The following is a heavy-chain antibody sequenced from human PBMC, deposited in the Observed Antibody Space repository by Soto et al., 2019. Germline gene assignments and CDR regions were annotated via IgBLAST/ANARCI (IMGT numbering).Heavy chain of an antibody. CDR2: INAGNGNT. Sequence: QVQLVQPGAEVKKPGASVKVSCKASGYTFTSYAMHWVRQAPGQRLEWMGWINAGNGNTKYSQKFQGRVTITRDTAANTAYMELRSLRSEDTAVYYCARAEVVSGDFDYWGQGTLVTVSS. J-gene: IGHJ4*02. CDR1: GYTFTSYA. D-gene: IGHD3-22*01. V-gene: IGHV1-3*01. CDR3: ARAEVVSGDFDY.